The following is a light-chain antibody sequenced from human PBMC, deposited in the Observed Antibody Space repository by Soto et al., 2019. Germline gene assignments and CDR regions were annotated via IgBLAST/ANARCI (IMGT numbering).Light chain of an antibody. CDR2: GVS. CDR3: QQYGSSPPIT. Sequence: EIVLTQSPGTLSLSPGERATLSCRASQSVSSSYLARYQQKPGQAPRLLMYGVSSRATGIPDRFSGSGSGTDFTLTISRLEPEDFAVYYCQQYGSSPPITFGQGTRLEI. V-gene: IGKV3-20*01. J-gene: IGKJ5*01. CDR1: QSVSSSY.